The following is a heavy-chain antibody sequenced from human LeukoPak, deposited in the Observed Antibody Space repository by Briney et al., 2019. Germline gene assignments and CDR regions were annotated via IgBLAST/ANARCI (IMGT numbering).Heavy chain of an antibody. CDR3: AKRPLQSSRTSTWGHFDS. V-gene: IGHV3-23*01. D-gene: IGHD1-26*01. J-gene: IGHJ4*02. CDR2: ISGSGGAT. Sequence: GGSLRLSCAASGFTFSTYGMSWVRQAPGKGLEWVSAISGSGGATNYADSVKGRFTISRDNSKNTLYLQMDSLRAEDTAIYYCAKRPLQSSRTSTWGHFDSWGQGTLVTVSS. CDR1: GFTFSTYG.